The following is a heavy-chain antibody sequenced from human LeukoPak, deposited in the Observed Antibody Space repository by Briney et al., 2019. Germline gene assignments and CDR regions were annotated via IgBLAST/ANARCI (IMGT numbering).Heavy chain of an antibody. CDR3: AKDRTVGASYWYFDL. D-gene: IGHD1-26*01. J-gene: IGHJ2*01. Sequence: PGGSLRLSCAASGFHFGDYAMYWVRQAPGKGLEWVAHIGGDGSGPSYTNSVKGRFTISRDSSKNTLFLHMNTLRAEDTAIYYCAKDRTVGASYWYFDLWGRGTLVTVSS. V-gene: IGHV3-23*01. CDR2: IGGDGSGP. CDR1: GFHFGDYA.